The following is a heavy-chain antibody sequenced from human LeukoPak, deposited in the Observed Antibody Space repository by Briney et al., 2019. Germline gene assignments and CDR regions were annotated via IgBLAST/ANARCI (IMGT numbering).Heavy chain of an antibody. D-gene: IGHD3-10*01. J-gene: IGHJ4*02. CDR2: MNPNSGNT. CDR1: GYTFTSYD. CDR3: ARALLWFGELFSYFDY. Sequence: ASVKVSCKASGYTFTSYDINWVRQATGQGLEWMGWMNPNSGNTGYAQKFQGRVTITRNTSISTAYMELSSLRSEDTAVYYCARALLWFGELFSYFDYWGQGTLVTVSS. V-gene: IGHV1-8*03.